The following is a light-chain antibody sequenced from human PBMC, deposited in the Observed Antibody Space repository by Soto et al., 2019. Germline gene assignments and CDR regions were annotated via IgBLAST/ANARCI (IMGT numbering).Light chain of an antibody. CDR2: GSS. CDR1: QSVSSTY. Sequence: IVLTQSPGALSLSPGERATLSCRASQSVSSTYLAWYQQKPGQAPRLLIYGSSRRATDIPDRFSGSGSGTDFTLTISRLEPEDFAVYYCQQYVSSLLTFGGGTKVQIK. CDR3: QQYVSSLLT. V-gene: IGKV3-20*01. J-gene: IGKJ4*01.